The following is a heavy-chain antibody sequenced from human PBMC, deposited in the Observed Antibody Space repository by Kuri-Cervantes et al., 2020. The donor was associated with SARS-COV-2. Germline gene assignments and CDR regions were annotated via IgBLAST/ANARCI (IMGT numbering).Heavy chain of an antibody. D-gene: IGHD6-19*01. Sequence: SETLSLTCAVSGGSISNSNWWSWVRQSPGKGLEWIGEIYHSRSTNYNPSLKSRVTISVDKSKNQFSLKLSSVTAADTAVYYCAREGIAVAGHYYGMDVWGQGTTVTVSS. CDR3: AREGIAVAGHYYGMDV. CDR2: IYHSRST. CDR1: GGSISNSNW. J-gene: IGHJ6*02. V-gene: IGHV4-4*02.